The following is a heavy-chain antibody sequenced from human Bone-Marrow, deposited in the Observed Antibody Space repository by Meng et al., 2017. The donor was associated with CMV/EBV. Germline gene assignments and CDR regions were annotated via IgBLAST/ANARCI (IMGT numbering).Heavy chain of an antibody. CDR3: ARGHLAAGG. J-gene: IGHJ4*02. D-gene: IGHD6-25*01. V-gene: IGHV1-2*02. CDR2: INPNSGGT. Sequence: SVKVSCKASGYTFTGYCMHWVRQAPGQGLEWMGWINPNSGGTNYAQEFQGRVTMTGDTSISTAYMELSGLTSDDTAVYYCARGHLAAGGWGQGTLVTVSS. CDR1: GYTFTGYC.